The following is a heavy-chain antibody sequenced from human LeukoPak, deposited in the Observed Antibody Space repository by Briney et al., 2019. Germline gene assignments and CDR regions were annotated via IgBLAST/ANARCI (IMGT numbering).Heavy chain of an antibody. V-gene: IGHV1-8*01. CDR1: GYTFTSYD. Sequence: GASVKVSCKASGYTFTSYDINWVRQATGQGLEWMGWMNPNSGNTGYAQKFQGRVTITAAEAPTTAYMELSSLGSEDTAVYYCARTLHGAFDIWGQGTMVTVSS. J-gene: IGHJ3*02. CDR2: MNPNSGNT. CDR3: ARTLHGAFDI.